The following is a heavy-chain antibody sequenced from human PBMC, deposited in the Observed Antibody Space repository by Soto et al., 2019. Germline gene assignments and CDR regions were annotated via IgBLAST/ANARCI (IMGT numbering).Heavy chain of an antibody. Sequence: EVQLVESGGGLVQPGGSLKLSCAASGFTFSGSAMHWVRQASGKGLEWVGRIRSKANSYATTYAASVKGRFTISRDDSKNRAYLQMNSLKTEDTAVYHCTRWYYGMDVWGQGTTVTVSS. CDR3: TRWYYGMDV. CDR2: IRSKANSYAT. J-gene: IGHJ6*02. CDR1: GFTFSGSA. D-gene: IGHD4-17*01. V-gene: IGHV3-73*01.